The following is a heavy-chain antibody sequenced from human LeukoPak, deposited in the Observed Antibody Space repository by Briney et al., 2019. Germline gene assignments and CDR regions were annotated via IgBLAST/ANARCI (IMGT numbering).Heavy chain of an antibody. CDR2: ISGSGGST. V-gene: IGHV3-23*01. J-gene: IGHJ5*02. D-gene: IGHD3-10*01. Sequence: GGSLRLSCAASGFTFSSYTMSWVRQAPGKGLEWVSAISGSGGSTYYADSVKGRFTISRDNSKNTLYLQMNSLRPEDTAVYYCAKARDHNWFDPWGQGTLVTVSS. CDR3: AKARDHNWFDP. CDR1: GFTFSSYT.